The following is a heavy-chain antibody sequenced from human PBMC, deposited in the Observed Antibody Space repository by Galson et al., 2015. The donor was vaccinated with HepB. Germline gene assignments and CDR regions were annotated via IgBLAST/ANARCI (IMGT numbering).Heavy chain of an antibody. CDR3: ARGEEVYGSGSYRRNSYYYYGMDV. Sequence: SLRLSCAASGFTFSSYGMHWVRQAPGKGLEWVAVIWYDGSNKYYADSVKGRFTISRDNSKNTLYLQMNSLRAEDTAVYYCARGEEVYGSGSYRRNSYYYYGMDVWGQGTTVTVSS. CDR1: GFTFSSYG. J-gene: IGHJ6*02. V-gene: IGHV3-33*01. D-gene: IGHD3-10*01. CDR2: IWYDGSNK.